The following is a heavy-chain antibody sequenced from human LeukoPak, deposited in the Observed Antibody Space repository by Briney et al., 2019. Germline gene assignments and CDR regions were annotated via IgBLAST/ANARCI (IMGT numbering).Heavy chain of an antibody. J-gene: IGHJ6*03. V-gene: IGHV3-21*06. Sequence: GGSLRLSCAASGFTFTSYNMNWVRQAPGKGLEWGSSITSSSSYIYYADSVKGRFTISRDNAKNSLYLQMDSLRVEDTAVYYCARDPYSGNYGAYYYYYMDVWGKGTTVTIS. CDR1: GFTFTSYN. CDR3: ARDPYSGNYGAYYYYYMDV. CDR2: ITSSSSYI. D-gene: IGHD1-26*01.